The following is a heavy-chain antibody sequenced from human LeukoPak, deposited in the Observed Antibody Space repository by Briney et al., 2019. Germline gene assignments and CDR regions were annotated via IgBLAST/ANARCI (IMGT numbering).Heavy chain of an antibody. CDR1: GFTFGSYG. CDR2: ISYDGSNK. Sequence: GGFLRLSCAASGFTFGSYGMHWVRQAPGKGLEWVAVISYDGSNKYYADSVKGRFTISRDNSKNTLYLQMNSLRAEDTAVYYCARDGINYYDSSGYYPDYWGQGTLVTVSS. D-gene: IGHD3-22*01. CDR3: ARDGINYYDSSGYYPDY. V-gene: IGHV3-30*03. J-gene: IGHJ4*02.